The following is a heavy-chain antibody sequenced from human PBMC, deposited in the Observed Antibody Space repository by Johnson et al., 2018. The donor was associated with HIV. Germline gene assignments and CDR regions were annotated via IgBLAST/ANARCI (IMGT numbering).Heavy chain of an antibody. CDR1: GFTFTNAW. D-gene: IGHD3-10*01. V-gene: IGHV3-15*01. Sequence: VQLVESGGGLVKPGGSLRLSCAASGFTFTNAWMNWVRQAPGKGLEWVGRIKSKTGGGTTEYAAPVKGRFTISRDDSKNTLSLQMNSLKTEDTVVYYCTIELPGSDDAFDIWGQGTMVTVSS. J-gene: IGHJ3*02. CDR2: IKSKTGGGTT. CDR3: TIELPGSDDAFDI.